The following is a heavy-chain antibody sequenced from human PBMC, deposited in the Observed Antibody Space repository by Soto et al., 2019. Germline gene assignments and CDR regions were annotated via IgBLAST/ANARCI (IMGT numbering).Heavy chain of an antibody. CDR1: GGSISSYY. J-gene: IGHJ5*02. Sequence: SETLSLPCTVSGGSISSYYWSWIRQPPGKGLERIGYIYYSGSTNYNPSLKSRVTISVDTSKNQFSLKLSSVTAADTAVYYCARGGNWNYGWFDPWGQGTLVTVSS. D-gene: IGHD1-7*01. CDR3: ARGGNWNYGWFDP. CDR2: IYYSGST. V-gene: IGHV4-59*01.